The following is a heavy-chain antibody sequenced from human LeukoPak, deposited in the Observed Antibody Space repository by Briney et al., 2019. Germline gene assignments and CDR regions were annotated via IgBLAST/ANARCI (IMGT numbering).Heavy chain of an antibody. Sequence: ASVKVSCKASGYTFTSYYMHWVPQAPGQGLEWMGIINPSGGSTSYAQKFQGRVTMTRDTSTSTVYMELSSLRSEDTAVYYCARGAVAGTLTSGYYMDVWGKGTTVTVSS. J-gene: IGHJ6*03. CDR3: ARGAVAGTLTSGYYMDV. CDR1: GYTFTSYY. D-gene: IGHD6-19*01. CDR2: INPSGGST. V-gene: IGHV1-46*01.